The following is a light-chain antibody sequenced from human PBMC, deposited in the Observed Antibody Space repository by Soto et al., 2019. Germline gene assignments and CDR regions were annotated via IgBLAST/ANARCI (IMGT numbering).Light chain of an antibody. CDR3: SSYTTSTTPSDV. CDR2: GVS. Sequence: QSVLTQPASVSGSPGQSITISCTGTSSDVGGYNSVSWYQQLPGKAPKLMIYGVSSRPSGVSNRFSGSKSGNTASLTISGLQTEDEADYYCSSYTTSTTPSDVFGCGSKLTVL. CDR1: SSDVGGYNS. J-gene: IGLJ1*01. V-gene: IGLV2-14*01.